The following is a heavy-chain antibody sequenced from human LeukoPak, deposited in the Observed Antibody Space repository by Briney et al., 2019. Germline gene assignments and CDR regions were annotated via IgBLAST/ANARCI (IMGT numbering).Heavy chain of an antibody. Sequence: GGSLRLSCAASGFTFSNAWMSWVRQAPGKGLEWVGRIKSKTDGGTTDYAAPVKGRFTISRDDSKNTLYLQMSSLKTEDTAVYYCTTVVVVTAVHYYGVDVWGQGTTVTVSS. D-gene: IGHD2-21*02. CDR3: TTVVVVTAVHYYGVDV. V-gene: IGHV3-15*01. CDR1: GFTFSNAW. J-gene: IGHJ6*02. CDR2: IKSKTDGGTT.